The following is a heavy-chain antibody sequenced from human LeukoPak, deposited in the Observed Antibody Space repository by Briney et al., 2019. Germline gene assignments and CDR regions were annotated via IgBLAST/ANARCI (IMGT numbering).Heavy chain of an antibody. V-gene: IGHV4-59*01. D-gene: IGHD6-19*01. CDR2: IYYSGST. Sequence: SETLSLTCTVSGGSISSYYWIWMRQPPGKGLEWIGYIYYSGSTNYNPSLKSRVTISVDTSKNQFSLKLSSVTAADTAVYYCARGGWYGSYFDYWGQGTLVTVSS. CDR3: ARGGWYGSYFDY. J-gene: IGHJ4*02. CDR1: GGSISSYY.